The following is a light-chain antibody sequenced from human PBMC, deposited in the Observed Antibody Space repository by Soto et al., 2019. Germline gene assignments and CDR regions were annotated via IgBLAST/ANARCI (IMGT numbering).Light chain of an antibody. CDR1: SSDVGGYNF. V-gene: IGLV2-8*01. CDR3: TAYAGRTPYV. CDR2: EVS. J-gene: IGLJ1*01. Sequence: QSALTQPPSASGSPGQSVTISCTGTSSDVGGYNFVSWYQQHPGKAPKVIIYEVSKRPSGVPDRFSGSKSGNTASLTVSGLLAEDEADYYCTAYAGRTPYVFGTGTKLTVL.